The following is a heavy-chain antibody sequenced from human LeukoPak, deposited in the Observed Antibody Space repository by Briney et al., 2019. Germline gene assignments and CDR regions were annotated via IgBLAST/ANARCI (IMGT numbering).Heavy chain of an antibody. CDR1: GGSISSYY. D-gene: IGHD3-9*01. J-gene: IGHJ6*02. V-gene: IGHV4-59*12. CDR2: IYYSGST. CDR3: ARDLRYFDWLLDAYYYGMDV. Sequence: SETLSLTCTVSGGSISSYYWSWIRQPPGKGLEWIGYIYYSGSTNYNPSLKSRVTISVDTSKNQFSLKLSSVTAADTAVYYCARDLRYFDWLLDAYYYGMDVWGQGTTVTVSS.